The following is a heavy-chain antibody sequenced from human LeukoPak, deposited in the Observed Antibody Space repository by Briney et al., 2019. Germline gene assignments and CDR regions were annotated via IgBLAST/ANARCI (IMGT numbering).Heavy chain of an antibody. CDR1: GYTFTSYD. Sequence: GASVKVSCKASGYTFTSYDINWVRQATGQGLEWMGWMNPNSGNTGYAQKFQGRVTITRNTSISTAYMELSRLRSEDTAVYYCARGLKTWRPAAMLKVGYYYMDVWGKGTTVTVSS. CDR3: ARGLKTWRPAAMLKVGYYYMDV. J-gene: IGHJ6*03. D-gene: IGHD2-2*01. V-gene: IGHV1-8*03. CDR2: MNPNSGNT.